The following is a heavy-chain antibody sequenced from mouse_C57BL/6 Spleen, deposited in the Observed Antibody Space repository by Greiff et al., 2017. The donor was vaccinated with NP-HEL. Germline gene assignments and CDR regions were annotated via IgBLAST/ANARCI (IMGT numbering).Heavy chain of an antibody. CDR3: ARDGVAWYFDV. J-gene: IGHJ1*03. CDR2: INYDGSST. Sequence: EVQLVESEGGLVQPGSSMKLSCTASGFTFSDYYMAWVRQVPEKGLEWVANINYDGSSTYYLDSLKSRFIISRDNAKNILYLQMSSLKSEDTATYYCARDGVAWYFDVWGTGTTVTVSS. CDR1: GFTFSDYY. D-gene: IGHD1-1*02. V-gene: IGHV5-16*01.